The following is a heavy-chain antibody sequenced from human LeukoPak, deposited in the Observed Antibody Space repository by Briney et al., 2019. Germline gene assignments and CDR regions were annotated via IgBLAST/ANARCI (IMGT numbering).Heavy chain of an antibody. CDR1: GYTFNTYG. CDR3: ARDNSVRDEAWWFNP. J-gene: IGHJ5*02. D-gene: IGHD5-24*01. CDR2: ISGYNGKT. V-gene: IGHV1-18*01. Sequence: ASVKVSCKASGYTFNTYGITWVRQAPRQGLEWMGWISGYNGKTKYAQKLQDRVTMTTDTSTTTAYMELRSLRSDDTAVYYCARDNSVRDEAWWFNPRGQGTLVTVSS.